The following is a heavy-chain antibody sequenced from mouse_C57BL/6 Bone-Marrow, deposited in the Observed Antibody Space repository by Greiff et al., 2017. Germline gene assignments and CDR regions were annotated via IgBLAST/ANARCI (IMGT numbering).Heavy chain of an antibody. D-gene: IGHD1-1*01. CDR2: IYPGSGST. CDR3: ARRDYYGSSYGYAMDY. V-gene: IGHV1-55*01. Sequence: QVQLQQPGAELVKPGASVKMSCKASGYTFTSYWITWVKQRPGQGLEWIGDIYPGSGSTNYNEKFKSKATLTVAKSSSKAYMPLSSLTSEDSAVYYCARRDYYGSSYGYAMDYWGQGTSVTVSS. CDR1: GYTFTSYW. J-gene: IGHJ4*01.